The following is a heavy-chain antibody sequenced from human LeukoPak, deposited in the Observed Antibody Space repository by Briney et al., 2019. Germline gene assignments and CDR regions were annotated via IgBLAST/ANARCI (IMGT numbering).Heavy chain of an antibody. Sequence: ASVKVSCKASGYTFTGYYMHWVRQAPGQGLGWMGWINPNSGGTNYAQKFQGRVTMTRDTSISTAYMELSRLRSDDTAVYYCARAGFGGFAFDIWGQGTMVTVSS. J-gene: IGHJ3*02. CDR1: GYTFTGYY. CDR2: INPNSGGT. D-gene: IGHD3-16*01. CDR3: ARAGFGGFAFDI. V-gene: IGHV1-2*02.